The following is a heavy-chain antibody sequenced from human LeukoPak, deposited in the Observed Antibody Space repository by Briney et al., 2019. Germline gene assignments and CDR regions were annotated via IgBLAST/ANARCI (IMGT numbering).Heavy chain of an antibody. D-gene: IGHD3-10*01. CDR3: ARQGQGGGSGTYDVFDL. CDR1: SGSISSSSYY. Sequence: PSETLSLTCTVSSGSISSSSYYWGWIRQPPGKGLEWIGSIYYSGSTYYNPSLKSRVTISVDTSKNQFSLKLTSVTAADTAVYYCARQGQGGGSGTYDVFDLWGQGTMVTVSS. J-gene: IGHJ3*01. V-gene: IGHV4-39*01. CDR2: IYYSGST.